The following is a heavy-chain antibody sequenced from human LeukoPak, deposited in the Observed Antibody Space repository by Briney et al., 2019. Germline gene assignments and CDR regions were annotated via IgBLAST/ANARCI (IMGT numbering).Heavy chain of an antibody. D-gene: IGHD2-2*02. CDR2: IKQDGSQK. CDR3: TIPLYYYYYGMDV. Sequence: GGSLRLSCAASGFTFSSYWMSWVRQAPGKGLEWVANIKQDGSQKYYVDSVKGRFSISRDNAKNSLYLQMNSLRAEDTAVYYCTIPLYYYYYGMDVWGQGTTVTVSS. V-gene: IGHV3-7*01. J-gene: IGHJ6*02. CDR1: GFTFSSYW.